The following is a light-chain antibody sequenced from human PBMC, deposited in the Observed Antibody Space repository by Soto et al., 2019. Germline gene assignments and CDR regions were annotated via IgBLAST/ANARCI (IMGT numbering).Light chain of an antibody. CDR1: QGISNW. Sequence: DIQMTQSPSSVSASVGDRVTITCRASQGISNWLAWYQQKPGKAPRLLIYDTSSLQSGVPPRFSGSGSGTDFTLTISSLQPEDFATYYCQQSFSIPITFGQGTRLEIK. V-gene: IGKV1D-12*01. CDR2: DTS. J-gene: IGKJ5*01. CDR3: QQSFSIPIT.